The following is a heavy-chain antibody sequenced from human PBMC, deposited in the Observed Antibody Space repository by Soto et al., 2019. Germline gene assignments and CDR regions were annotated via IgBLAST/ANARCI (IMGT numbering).Heavy chain of an antibody. J-gene: IGHJ4*02. CDR3: ARGRDQPPVGLYFDS. Sequence: QLVQSGAEVKKPGSSVNISCKASGGTFSSLGLSWVRQAPGQGLEWMGGIIPIFGTTNYAQKFQGRLTITADKVTSTAYMELTSLTSEDTAVYYCARGRDQPPVGLYFDSWGEGTRVTVSS. CDR1: GGTFSSLG. D-gene: IGHD1-26*01. CDR2: IIPIFGTT. V-gene: IGHV1-69*06.